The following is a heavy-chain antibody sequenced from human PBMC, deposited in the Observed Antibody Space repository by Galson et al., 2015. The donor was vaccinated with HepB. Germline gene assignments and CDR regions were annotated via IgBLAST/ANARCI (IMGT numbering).Heavy chain of an antibody. D-gene: IGHD2-8*01. J-gene: IGHJ4*02. CDR1: GFTFSSYA. CDR3: AKDHNKHICS. V-gene: IGHV3-23*01. CDR2: ISASGGST. Sequence: SLRLSCAASGFTFSSYAMSWVRQAPGKGLEWVSTISASGGSTYYADSVEGQFTISRDNSKNTLFLQMNGLRAEDTTVYYCAKDHNKHICSWGQGTLVTVSS.